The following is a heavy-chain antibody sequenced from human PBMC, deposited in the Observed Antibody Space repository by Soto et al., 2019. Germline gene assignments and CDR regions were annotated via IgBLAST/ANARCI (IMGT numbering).Heavy chain of an antibody. CDR3: AKASGYDYSLGYFGMDV. D-gene: IGHD5-12*01. V-gene: IGHV3-23*01. CDR2: ISGSGGNT. Sequence: GGSLRLSCAASGFTFSTYAMSWVRQAPGKGLEWVSAISGSGGNTYYAVSVKGRFTISRDDSKNTLNLQMNSLRAEDTAVYYCAKASGYDYSLGYFGMDVWGQGTTVTVSS. CDR1: GFTFSTYA. J-gene: IGHJ6*02.